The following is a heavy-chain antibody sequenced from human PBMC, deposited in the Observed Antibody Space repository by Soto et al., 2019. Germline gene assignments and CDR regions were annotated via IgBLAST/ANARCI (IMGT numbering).Heavy chain of an antibody. CDR3: AADSATRQLLFDY. CDR1: GFTFTSSA. Sequence: QMQLVQSGPAVKKPGTSVKVSCKASGFTFTSSAVQWVRQARGQRLEWIGWIVVGSGNTNYAQKFQERVTITRDMSTSTAYMELSSLRSEDTAVYYCAADSATRQLLFDYWGQGTLVTVSS. CDR2: IVVGSGNT. D-gene: IGHD2-2*01. V-gene: IGHV1-58*01. J-gene: IGHJ4*02.